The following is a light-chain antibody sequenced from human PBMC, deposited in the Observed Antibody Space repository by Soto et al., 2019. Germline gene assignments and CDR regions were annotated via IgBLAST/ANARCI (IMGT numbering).Light chain of an antibody. CDR1: QSISSY. J-gene: IGKJ1*01. CDR3: QQSYSTLLT. Sequence: DIQMTPSPSSLSASVVDRVTITCRASQSISSYLNWYQQKPGKAPKLLIFDASTLESGVPSRFSGSGSGTDFALTISSLQTEDFATYYCQQSYSTLLTFGQGTKVDIK. CDR2: DAS. V-gene: IGKV1-39*01.